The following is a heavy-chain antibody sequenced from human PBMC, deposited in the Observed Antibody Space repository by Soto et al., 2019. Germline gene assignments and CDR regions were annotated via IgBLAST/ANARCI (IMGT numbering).Heavy chain of an antibody. J-gene: IGHJ4*02. Sequence: SETLSLTCTVSGVSISSGGYYWSWIRQHPGKGLEWIGYIYYSGSTYYNPSLKSRVTISVDTSKNQFSLKLSSVTAADTAVYYCARANPAIAARRFDYWGQGTLVTVSS. CDR3: ARANPAIAARRFDY. CDR2: IYYSGST. D-gene: IGHD6-6*01. V-gene: IGHV4-31*03. CDR1: GVSISSGGYY.